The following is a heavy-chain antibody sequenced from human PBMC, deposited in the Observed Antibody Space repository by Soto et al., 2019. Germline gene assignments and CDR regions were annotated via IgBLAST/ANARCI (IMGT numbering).Heavy chain of an antibody. CDR2: ISYSGST. J-gene: IGHJ4*02. D-gene: IGHD2-15*01. Sequence: QLQLQESGPGLVKPSETLSLTCTVSGGSISSSNYYWGWIRQPPGKGLEWIGSISYSGSTYYNPSLKSRVTISVDTYKNQFSLKLSSVTAADTAVYYCARDVSGSSCYWGQGTLVTVSS. CDR1: GGSISSSNYY. V-gene: IGHV4-39*01. CDR3: ARDVSGSSCY.